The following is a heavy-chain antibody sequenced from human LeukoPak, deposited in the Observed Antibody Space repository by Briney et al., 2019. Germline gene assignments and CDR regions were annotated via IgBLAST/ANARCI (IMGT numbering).Heavy chain of an antibody. CDR3: AKPPPTGYCSGGSCYPSYYYYGMDV. CDR1: GFTFSSYG. CDR2: ISYDGSNK. V-gene: IGHV3-30*18. D-gene: IGHD2-15*01. J-gene: IGHJ6*02. Sequence: AGGSLRLSCAASGFTFSSYGMHWVRQAPGKGLEWVAVISYDGSNKYYADSVKGRFTISRDNSKNTLYLQMNSLRAEDTAVYYCAKPPPTGYCSGGSCYPSYYYYGMDVWGQGTTVTVSS.